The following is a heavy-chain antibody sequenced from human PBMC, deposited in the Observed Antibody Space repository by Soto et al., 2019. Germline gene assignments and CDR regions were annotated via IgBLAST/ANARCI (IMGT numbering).Heavy chain of an antibody. V-gene: IGHV1-18*01. CDR1: GYTFTSYG. CDR3: ARDVGYGGNLGLVDY. Sequence: QVQLVQSGAEVKKPGASVKVSCKASGYTFTSYGISWVRQAPGQGLEWMGWISAYNGNTNYAQKLQGRVTMTTDTSESTAYMERRRLRSDDTAVYYCARDVGYGGNLGLVDYWGQGTLVTVSS. J-gene: IGHJ4*02. CDR2: ISAYNGNT. D-gene: IGHD4-17*01.